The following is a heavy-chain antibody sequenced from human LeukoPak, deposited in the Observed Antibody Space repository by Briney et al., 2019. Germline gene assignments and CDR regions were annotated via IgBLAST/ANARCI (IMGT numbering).Heavy chain of an antibody. CDR1: GGSITSYY. CDR3: ARGGTGYIDY. Sequence: PSETLSLTCTVSGGSITSYYWTWIRQPPGKGLEWVGYIYYSGSTNYNPSLKSRVTISVDTSKNQFSLKLTSVTAADTAVYYCARGGTGYIDYWGQGTLVTVSS. D-gene: IGHD6-25*01. CDR2: IYYSGST. V-gene: IGHV4-59*12. J-gene: IGHJ4*02.